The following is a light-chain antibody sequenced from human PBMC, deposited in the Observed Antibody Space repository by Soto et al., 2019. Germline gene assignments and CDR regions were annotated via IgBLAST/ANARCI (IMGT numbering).Light chain of an antibody. CDR1: RGISNF. J-gene: IGKJ1*01. CDR3: QGYSTVPPWE. CDR2: AAS. Sequence: DIRMTQSPSSLSASVGDRVTITCLASRGISNFLAGSQQKPGRVPQLLIYAASTLQSGVPYRFSGRGYGTDFTLTIGSLQPEDVATYYCQGYSTVPPWEFGQGTTVEIK. V-gene: IGKV1-27*01.